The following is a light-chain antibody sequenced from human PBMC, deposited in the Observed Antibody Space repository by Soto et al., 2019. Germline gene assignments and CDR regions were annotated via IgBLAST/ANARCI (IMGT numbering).Light chain of an antibody. CDR2: GAS. J-gene: IGKJ4*01. CDR3: QEYNYWPLLT. Sequence: LSPATLSLTPWARDTLSFMARRSVGSNLAWYQQKPGQAPRLLIYGASTRATGIPARFSGGGSGTEFTLTISSLQSEDFAVYYCQEYNYWPLLTFGGGTKVDI. V-gene: IGKV3D-15*01. CDR1: RSVGSN.